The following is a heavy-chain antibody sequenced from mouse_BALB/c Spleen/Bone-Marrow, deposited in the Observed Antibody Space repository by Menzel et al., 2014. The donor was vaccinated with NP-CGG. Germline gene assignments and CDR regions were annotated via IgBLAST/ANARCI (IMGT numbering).Heavy chain of an antibody. V-gene: IGHV10-1*02. D-gene: IGHD2-1*01. Sequence: VQLKESGGGLVQPKGSLKLSCAASGFTFNSYAMNWVRQAPGKGLEWVAPIRSKSNNYATYYADSVKDRFTISRGDSQNMLYLQMNNLKTEDTAMYYCVRHGYFGNYYYALDYWGQGTSVTVSS. CDR2: IRSKSNNYAT. CDR1: GFTFNSYA. CDR3: VRHGYFGNYYYALDY. J-gene: IGHJ4*01.